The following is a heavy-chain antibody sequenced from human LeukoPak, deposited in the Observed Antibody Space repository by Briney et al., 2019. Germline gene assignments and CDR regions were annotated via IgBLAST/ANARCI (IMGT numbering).Heavy chain of an antibody. J-gene: IGHJ5*02. V-gene: IGHV4-39*07. CDR2: INHSGST. CDR1: GGSISSSSYY. Sequence: SETLSLTCTVSGGSISSSSYYWSWIRQPPGKGLEWIGEINHSGSTNYNPSLKSRVTISVDTSKNQFSLKLSSVTAADTAVYYCARRASSSYRGWFDPWGQGTLVTVSS. D-gene: IGHD6-13*01. CDR3: ARRASSSYRGWFDP.